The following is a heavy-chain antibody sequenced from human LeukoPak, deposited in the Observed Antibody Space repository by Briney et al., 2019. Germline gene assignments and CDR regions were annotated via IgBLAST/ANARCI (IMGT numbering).Heavy chain of an antibody. CDR3: ATQIRFLEVDPKYYFDY. V-gene: IGHV4-61*02. CDR2: IYISGST. Sequence: SETLSLTCTVSGGSISSGSYYWSWIRQPAGKGLEWIGRIYISGSTNYNPSLTSRVTISVDTSKNQFSLKLSSVTAADTAVYYCATQIRFLEVDPKYYFDYWGQGTLVTVSS. J-gene: IGHJ4*02. D-gene: IGHD3-3*01. CDR1: GGSISSGSYY.